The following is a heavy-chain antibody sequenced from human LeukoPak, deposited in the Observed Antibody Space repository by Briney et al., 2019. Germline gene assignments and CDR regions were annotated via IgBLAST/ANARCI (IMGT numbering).Heavy chain of an antibody. CDR2: IYYIGST. D-gene: IGHD3-22*01. CDR3: ARLGGYSYYYDSSGYRLGELDY. J-gene: IGHJ4*02. CDR1: RGSISSYY. V-gene: IGHV4-59*01. Sequence: SETLSLTCTVSRGSISSYYWSWLRQPPGKGLEWLGYIYYIGSTNYNPSLKSRVTISVDTSKNQFSLKLSSVTAADTAVYYCARLGGYSYYYDSSGYRLGELDYWGQGTLVTVSS.